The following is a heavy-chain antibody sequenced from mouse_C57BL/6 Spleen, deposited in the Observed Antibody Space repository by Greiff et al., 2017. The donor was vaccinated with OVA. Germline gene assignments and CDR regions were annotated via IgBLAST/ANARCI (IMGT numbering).Heavy chain of an antibody. CDR1: GFNIKNTY. D-gene: IGHD1-1*01. Sequence: VQLKESVAELVRPGASVKLSCTASGFNIKNTYMHWVKQRPEQGLEWIGRIDPANGNTKYAPKFQGKATITADTSSNTAYLQLSSLTSEDTAIYYCAKDYYGSSSYFDVWGTGTTVTVSS. CDR3: AKDYYGSSSYFDV. CDR2: IDPANGNT. J-gene: IGHJ1*03. V-gene: IGHV14-3*01.